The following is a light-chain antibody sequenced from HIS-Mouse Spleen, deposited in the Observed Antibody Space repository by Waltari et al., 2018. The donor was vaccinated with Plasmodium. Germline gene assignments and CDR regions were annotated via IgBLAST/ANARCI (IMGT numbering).Light chain of an antibody. Sequence: SYELTQPPSVSVSPGQTASIPCSGDKLGDKYACWYQQKPGRPPVLVIYQDSKRPSGIPERFSGSNSGNTATLTISGTQAMDEADYYCQAWDSSTAVFGGGTKLTVL. V-gene: IGLV3-1*01. CDR1: KLGDKY. CDR2: QDS. J-gene: IGLJ3*02. CDR3: QAWDSSTAV.